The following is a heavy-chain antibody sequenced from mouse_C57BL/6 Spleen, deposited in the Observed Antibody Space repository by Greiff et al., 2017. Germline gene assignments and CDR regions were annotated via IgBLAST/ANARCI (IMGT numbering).Heavy chain of an antibody. CDR1: GFTFSDYY. CDR3: ARKSNDGAMDY. CDR2: INYDGSST. V-gene: IGHV5-16*01. J-gene: IGHJ4*01. Sequence: EVQLVESEGGLVQPGSSMKLSCTASGFTFSDYYMAWVRQVPEKGLEWVANINYDGSSTYYLDSLKSRFIISRDNAKNILYLQMSSLKSEDTATYYCARKSNDGAMDYWGQGTSVTVSS. D-gene: IGHD2-12*01.